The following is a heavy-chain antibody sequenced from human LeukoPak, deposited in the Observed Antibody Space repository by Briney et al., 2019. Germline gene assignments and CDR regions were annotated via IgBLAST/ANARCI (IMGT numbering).Heavy chain of an antibody. CDR2: ISRSGSTK. D-gene: IGHD2-15*01. CDR3: ARVLRYCSGGNCYSGGLGYMDV. J-gene: IGHJ6*03. Sequence: GGSLRLSCAASGFTFSDYNMRWIRQAPGKGLEWVSSISRSGSTKYYADSVKGRFTISRDNAKNSLFLQMNSLRAKDTAVYYCARVLRYCSGGNCYSGGLGYMDVWGKGTTVTVSS. V-gene: IGHV3-11*01. CDR1: GFTFSDYN.